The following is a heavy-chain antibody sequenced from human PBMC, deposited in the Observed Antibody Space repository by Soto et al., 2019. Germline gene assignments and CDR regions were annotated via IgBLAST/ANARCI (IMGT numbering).Heavy chain of an antibody. CDR3: ARDPGVTMVRGSRFYGVDV. J-gene: IGHJ6*02. CDR1: GDSFGTYY. D-gene: IGHD3-10*01. Sequence: LSLPCTVSGDSFGTYYWSWIRQAPGKGLEWIGFISYTGSTTYNPSLESRVTISIDTSKNQFSLNLNSVTAADTAVYYCARDPGVTMVRGSRFYGVDVWGQGTTVTVSS. CDR2: ISYTGST. V-gene: IGHV4-59*01.